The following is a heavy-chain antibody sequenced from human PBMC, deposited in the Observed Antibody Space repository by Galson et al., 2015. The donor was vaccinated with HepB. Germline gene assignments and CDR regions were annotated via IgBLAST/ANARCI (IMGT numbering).Heavy chain of an antibody. Sequence: SVKVSCKASGYTFTSYTIHWVRQAPGQSLEWMGCINGGNGKTYYSPKFQDRVSVTRDTSATTAYMELSSLGSEDSSIYFCAKAPGAYNWFDPWGQGTLVTVSS. CDR1: GYTFTSYT. CDR2: INGGNGKT. CDR3: AKAPGAYNWFDP. V-gene: IGHV1-3*01. J-gene: IGHJ5*02.